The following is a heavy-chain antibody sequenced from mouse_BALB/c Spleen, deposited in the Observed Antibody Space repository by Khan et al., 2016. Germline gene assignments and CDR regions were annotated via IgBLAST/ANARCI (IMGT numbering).Heavy chain of an antibody. CDR1: GFTFSSYA. J-gene: IGHJ3*01. V-gene: IGHV5-6-5*01. Sequence: EVELVESGGGLVKPGGSLKLSCAASGFTFSSYAMSWVRQTPEKRLEWVASISSGGSTYYPDSVKGRFTISRDNARNILYLQMNSLRSEDTAMYYWTQRGYYDFAYWGQGTLVTVSA. D-gene: IGHD2-4*01. CDR2: ISSGGST. CDR3: TQRGYYDFAY.